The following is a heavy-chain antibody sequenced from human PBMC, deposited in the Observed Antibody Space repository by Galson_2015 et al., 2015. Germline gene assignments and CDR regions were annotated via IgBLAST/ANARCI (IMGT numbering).Heavy chain of an antibody. CDR1: GYTFTSYA. D-gene: IGHD6-19*01. J-gene: IGHJ4*02. CDR3: ARGGGWAGDYTN. CDR2: INAGNGNT. V-gene: IGHV1-3*01. Sequence: SVKVSCKASGYTFTSYAMHWVRQAPGQRLEWMGWINAGNGNTKYSQKFQGRVTITRDTSASTAYMELSGLRSEDTAVYYCARGGGWAGDYTNWGQGTLVTVSS.